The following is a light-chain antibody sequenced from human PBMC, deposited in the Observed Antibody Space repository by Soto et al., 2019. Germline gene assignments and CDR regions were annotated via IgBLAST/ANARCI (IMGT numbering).Light chain of an antibody. CDR3: QQYSYSPMT. J-gene: IGKJ1*01. V-gene: IGKV3-20*01. Sequence: EIVLTQSPGTLSLSPGERATLSCRASQSVSSSYLAWYQQKPGQAPRLLIYAASRRATGIPDRFSGSGSGTDFTLTISRLEPEDFAVYFCQQYSYSPMTFGQGTKVDIK. CDR1: QSVSSSY. CDR2: AAS.